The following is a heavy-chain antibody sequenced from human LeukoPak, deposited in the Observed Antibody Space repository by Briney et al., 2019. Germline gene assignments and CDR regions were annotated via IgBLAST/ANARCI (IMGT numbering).Heavy chain of an antibody. J-gene: IGHJ3*02. V-gene: IGHV1-2*02. D-gene: IGHD6-13*01. Sequence: ASVKVSCKASGYTFTSYAISRARQAPGQGLEWMGWINPKRGDTNYAQKFQGRVTMTRDTSISTVYMELSSLRSEDTAVYYCARVKAQSLAADSDAFDIWGQGTMVTVSS. CDR2: INPKRGDT. CDR3: ARVKAQSLAADSDAFDI. CDR1: GYTFTSYA.